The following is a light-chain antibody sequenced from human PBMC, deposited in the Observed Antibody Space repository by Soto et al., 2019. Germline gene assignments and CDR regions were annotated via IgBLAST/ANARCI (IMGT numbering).Light chain of an antibody. V-gene: IGLV2-23*02. CDR2: EVS. J-gene: IGLJ2*01. CDR1: SSDVGSYNL. CDR3: CSYAGSSAV. Sequence: QSALTQPASVSGSPGQSITISCTGTSSDVGSYNLDSWYQQHPGKAPKLMIYEVSKRPSGVSNRFSGSKSGNTASLTISGLQAEDEADYYCCSYAGSSAVFGGGTKLTVL.